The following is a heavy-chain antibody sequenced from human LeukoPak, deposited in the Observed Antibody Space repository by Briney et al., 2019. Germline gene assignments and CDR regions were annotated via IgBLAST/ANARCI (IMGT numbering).Heavy chain of an antibody. Sequence: SETLSLTCAVSGGSISSSNWWSWVRQPPGKGLEWIGDIYYSGSTNYNPSLKSRVTISLDTSKNQFSLRLSSVTAADTAVYYCARDGSRYSYGFNWFDPWGQGTLVTVSS. J-gene: IGHJ5*02. V-gene: IGHV4-4*02. CDR1: GGSISSSNW. CDR2: IYYSGST. D-gene: IGHD5-18*01. CDR3: ARDGSRYSYGFNWFDP.